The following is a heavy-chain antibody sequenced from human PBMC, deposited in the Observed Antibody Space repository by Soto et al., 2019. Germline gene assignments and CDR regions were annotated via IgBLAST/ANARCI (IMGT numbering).Heavy chain of an antibody. V-gene: IGHV3-64D*08. D-gene: IGHD6-13*01. CDR2: ISSNGGST. CDR3: ARIAAAGPISNDY. J-gene: IGHJ4*02. Sequence: GGSLRLSCSASGFTFSSYAMHWVRQAPGKGLEYVSAISSNGGSTYYADSVKGRFTISRDNSKNTLYLQMSSLRAEDTAVYYCARIAAAGPISNDYWGQGTLVTVSS. CDR1: GFTFSSYA.